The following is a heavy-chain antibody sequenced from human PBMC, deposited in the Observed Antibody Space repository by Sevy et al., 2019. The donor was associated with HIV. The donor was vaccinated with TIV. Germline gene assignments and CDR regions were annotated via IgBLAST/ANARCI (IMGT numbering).Heavy chain of an antibody. J-gene: IGHJ6*02. D-gene: IGHD4-17*01. CDR3: VKGPHPAVTTSYALDV. Sequence: GGSLRLSCAASGFIFKSYGMHWVRQAPGKGLEWVTFIRNDGSTKYYADSVRSRFTASRDNPMNTLYLQMNSLRPEDTAVYYCVKGPHPAVTTSYALDVWGQGTTVTVSS. CDR2: IRNDGSTK. CDR1: GFIFKSYG. V-gene: IGHV3-30*02.